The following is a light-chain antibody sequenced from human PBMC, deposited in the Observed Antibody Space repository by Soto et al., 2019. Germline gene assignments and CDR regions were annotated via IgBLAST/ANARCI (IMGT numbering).Light chain of an antibody. Sequence: EIVLTQSPGTLSLSPGERATLSCRASQSVSSSYLAWYQQKPGQAPRLLLYGASSRATVIPDRFSGSGSGTDFPLTISRLEPEDFAVYYCQQYGSSPPWTFGQGTKVEIK. V-gene: IGKV3-20*01. J-gene: IGKJ1*01. CDR1: QSVSSSY. CDR3: QQYGSSPPWT. CDR2: GAS.